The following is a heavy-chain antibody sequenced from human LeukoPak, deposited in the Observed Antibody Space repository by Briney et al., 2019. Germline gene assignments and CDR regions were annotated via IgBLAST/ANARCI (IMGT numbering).Heavy chain of an antibody. J-gene: IGHJ1*01. D-gene: IGHD1-7*01. Sequence: ASVKVSCKVSGYTLTELSMHWVRQAPGNGLEWMGGFDPEDGETIYAQKFQGRVTMTEDTSTDTAYMELSSLRSEDTAVYYCATDPELELQGRYFQHWGQGTLVTVSS. CDR1: GYTLTELS. CDR2: FDPEDGET. V-gene: IGHV1-24*01. CDR3: ATDPELELQGRYFQH.